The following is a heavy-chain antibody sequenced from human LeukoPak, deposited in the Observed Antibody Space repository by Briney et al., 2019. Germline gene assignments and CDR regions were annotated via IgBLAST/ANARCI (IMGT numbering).Heavy chain of an antibody. V-gene: IGHV3-23*01. D-gene: IGHD4/OR15-4a*01. CDR3: ARRVGAYSHPYDY. J-gene: IGHJ4*02. CDR1: GFTFSTYA. Sequence: GGSLRLSCAASGFTFSTYAMSWVRQAPGKGLEWVSGVSGSGGTYYADSVKGRFTISRDNSKNTLYLQMNSLRAEDTAVYYCARRVGAYSHPYDYWGQGTLVTVSS. CDR2: VSGSGGT.